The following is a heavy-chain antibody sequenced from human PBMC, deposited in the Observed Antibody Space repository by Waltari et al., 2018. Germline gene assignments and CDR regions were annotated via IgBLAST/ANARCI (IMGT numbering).Heavy chain of an antibody. CDR1: GGSISSGSYY. CDR3: ASNPAELSGIAAAGTSWFDP. V-gene: IGHV4-61*09. CDR2: IYTSGST. Sequence: QVQLQESGPGLVKPSQTLSLTCTVSGGSISSGSYYWSWIRQPAGKGLEWIGYIYTSGSTNYNPALKSRVTISVDTSKNQFSLKLSSVTAADTAVYYCASNPAELSGIAAAGTSWFDPWGQGTLVTVSS. J-gene: IGHJ5*02. D-gene: IGHD6-13*01.